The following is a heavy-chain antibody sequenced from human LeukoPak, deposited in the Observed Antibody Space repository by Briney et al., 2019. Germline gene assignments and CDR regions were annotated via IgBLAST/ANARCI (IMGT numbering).Heavy chain of an antibody. CDR1: GGSISSSSYY. CDR2: IYYSGST. CDR3: ARPLGYCSGGSCRNWYFDL. D-gene: IGHD2-15*01. V-gene: IGHV4-39*01. Sequence: SETLSLTCTVSGGSISSSSYYWGWTRQPPGKGLEWIGSIYYSGSTYYNPSLKSRVTISVDTSKNQFSLKLSSVTAADTAVYYCARPLGYCSGGSCRNWYFDLWGRGTLVTVSS. J-gene: IGHJ2*01.